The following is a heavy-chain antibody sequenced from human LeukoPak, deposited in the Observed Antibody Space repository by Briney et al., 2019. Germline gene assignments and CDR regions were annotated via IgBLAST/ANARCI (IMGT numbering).Heavy chain of an antibody. D-gene: IGHD3-22*01. Sequence: GGSLRLSCAASGFTFSSYAMSWVRQAPGKGLEWVSAISGSGGSTYYADSVKGRFTISRDNSKNTLYLQMNSLRAEDTAVYYCAKEKYYYDSSGRDALDIWGQGTMVTVSS. CDR1: GFTFSSYA. V-gene: IGHV3-23*01. J-gene: IGHJ3*02. CDR3: AKEKYYYDSSGRDALDI. CDR2: ISGSGGST.